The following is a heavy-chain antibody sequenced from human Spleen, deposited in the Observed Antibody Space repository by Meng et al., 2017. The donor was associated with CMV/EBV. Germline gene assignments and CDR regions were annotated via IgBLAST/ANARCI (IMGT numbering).Heavy chain of an antibody. J-gene: IGHJ4*02. V-gene: IGHV3-53*01. D-gene: IGHD7-27*01. Sequence: LSCAASGFTVSSNYMSWVRQAPGKGLEWVSIIYSGGSTYYADSVKGRFTISRDNSKNTLYLQMNSLRAEDTAVYYCARDSNWGLLGYWGQGPLVTVSS. CDR2: IYSGGST. CDR3: ARDSNWGLLGY. CDR1: GFTVSSNY.